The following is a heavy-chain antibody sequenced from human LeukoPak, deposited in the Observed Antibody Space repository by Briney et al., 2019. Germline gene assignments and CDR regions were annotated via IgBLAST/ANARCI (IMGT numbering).Heavy chain of an antibody. D-gene: IGHD1-26*01. Sequence: GGSLRLSCAASGFTFSSYAMHWVRQAPGKGLEWVAVISYDGSNKYYADSVKGRFTISRDNSKNTLYLQMDSLRAEDTAVYFCARDQYGGSTGAFDIWGQGTMVTVSS. CDR2: ISYDGSNK. CDR1: GFTFSSYA. J-gene: IGHJ3*02. V-gene: IGHV3-30-3*01. CDR3: ARDQYGGSTGAFDI.